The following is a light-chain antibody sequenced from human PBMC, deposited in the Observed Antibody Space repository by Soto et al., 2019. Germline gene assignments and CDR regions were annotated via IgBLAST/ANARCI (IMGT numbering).Light chain of an antibody. J-gene: IGKJ5*01. Sequence: EIVLTQSPDTLSLSPGESATLSCRASQSVSSNYLAWYQHKPGQAPRLLIYATSTRATGIPDRFSGSGSGTDITLTISRLEPEDFAVFYCQQYDNSITFGQGTRLEIE. CDR2: ATS. V-gene: IGKV3-20*01. CDR3: QQYDNSIT. CDR1: QSVSSNY.